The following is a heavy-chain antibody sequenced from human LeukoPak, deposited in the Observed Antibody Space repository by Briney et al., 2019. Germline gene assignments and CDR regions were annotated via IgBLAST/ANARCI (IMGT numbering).Heavy chain of an antibody. CDR1: GITLSNYG. CDR2: ISDSGGST. V-gene: IGHV3-23*01. Sequence: PGGSLRLSCAVSGITLSNYGMSWVRQAPGKGLEWVAGISDSGGSTNYADSVKGRFNISRDNPKNTLYLQMNSLRSEDTAVYFCARRGVVIRVILVGFHKEAFYFDSWGQGALVTVSS. CDR3: ARRGVVIRVILVGFHKEAFYFDS. D-gene: IGHD3-22*01. J-gene: IGHJ4*02.